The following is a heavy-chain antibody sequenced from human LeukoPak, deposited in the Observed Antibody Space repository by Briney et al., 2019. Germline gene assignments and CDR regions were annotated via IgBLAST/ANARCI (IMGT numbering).Heavy chain of an antibody. D-gene: IGHD3-22*01. J-gene: IGHJ4*01. CDR2: ISRSSNYI. Sequence: GGSLRLSCTASGFTFTSYNMNWVRQAPGKGLEWVSSISRSSNYIYYADSVKGRFTISRDIAKNSLYLQMNSLRAEDTAVYYCAREGRYYYDSGDYREMYYFDYWGQGNLVTVSS. V-gene: IGHV3-21*01. CDR1: GFTFTSYN. CDR3: AREGRYYYDSGDYREMYYFDY.